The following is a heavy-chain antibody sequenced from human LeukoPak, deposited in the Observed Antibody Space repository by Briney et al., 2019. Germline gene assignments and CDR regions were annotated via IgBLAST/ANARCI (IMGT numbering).Heavy chain of an antibody. CDR1: GGSLNGHY. CDR2: SSDSGGT. CDR3: ARTPRKDFYYGSGSYYH. J-gene: IGHJ5*02. Sequence: SETLSLTCAVYGGSLNGHYWSWIRQSPGKGLEWIGESSDSGGTKFNPSLKSRVTISADTSKNQFSLKLSSVTAADTAVYYCARTPRKDFYYGSGSYYHWGQGTLVTVSS. D-gene: IGHD3-10*01. V-gene: IGHV4-34*01.